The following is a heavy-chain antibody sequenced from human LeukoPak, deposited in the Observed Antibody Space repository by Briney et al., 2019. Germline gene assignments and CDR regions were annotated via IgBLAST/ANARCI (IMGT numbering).Heavy chain of an antibody. CDR1: GFAFSSYW. CDR3: ARDLFQLRGDYFDY. Sequence: GGSLRLSCAASGFAFSSYWVSWVRQAPGKGLEWVANIKQDGSEKYYVDSVKGRFTISRDNAKNSLYLQMNSLRAEDTAVYYCARDLFQLRGDYFDYWGQGTLVTVSS. D-gene: IGHD2-2*01. J-gene: IGHJ4*02. V-gene: IGHV3-7*01. CDR2: IKQDGSEK.